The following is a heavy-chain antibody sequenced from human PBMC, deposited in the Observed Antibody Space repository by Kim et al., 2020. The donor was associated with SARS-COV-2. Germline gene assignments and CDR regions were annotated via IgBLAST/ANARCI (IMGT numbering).Heavy chain of an antibody. Sequence: GESLKISCKGSGYSFTSYWISWVRQMPGKGLEWMGRIDPSDSYTNYSPSFQGHVTISADKSISTAYLQWSSLKASDTAMYYCARHAYYYGSGSYYSWFDPWGQGTLVTVSS. CDR3: ARHAYYYGSGSYYSWFDP. J-gene: IGHJ5*02. V-gene: IGHV5-10-1*01. D-gene: IGHD3-10*01. CDR1: GYSFTSYW. CDR2: IDPSDSYT.